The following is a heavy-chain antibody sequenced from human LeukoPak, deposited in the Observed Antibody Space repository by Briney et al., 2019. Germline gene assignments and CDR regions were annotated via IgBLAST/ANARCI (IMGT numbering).Heavy chain of an antibody. Sequence: GGSLRLSCAASGFTVSSNYMSWVRQAPGKGLEWVSAISGSGGSTYYADSVKGRFTISRDNSKNTLYLQMNSLRAEDTAVYYCAKGASIAARPDYYYMDVWGKGTTVTVSS. J-gene: IGHJ6*03. V-gene: IGHV3-23*01. D-gene: IGHD6-6*01. CDR1: GFTVSSNY. CDR3: AKGASIAARPDYYYMDV. CDR2: ISGSGGST.